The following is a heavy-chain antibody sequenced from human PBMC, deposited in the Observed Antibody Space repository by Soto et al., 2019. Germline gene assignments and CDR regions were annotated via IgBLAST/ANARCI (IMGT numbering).Heavy chain of an antibody. V-gene: IGHV4-31*03. CDR2: IYYGGST. Sequence: ASETLSLTCTVSGGSISSGGYYWSWIRQHPGKGLEWIGYIYYGGSTYYNPPLKSRATISGDTSKNQFSLKLSSVTAADTAVYYCARGGYYYENSGQNAYDYWGQGILVTVSS. CDR3: ARGGYYYENSGQNAYDY. CDR1: GGSISSGGYY. J-gene: IGHJ4*01. D-gene: IGHD3-22*01.